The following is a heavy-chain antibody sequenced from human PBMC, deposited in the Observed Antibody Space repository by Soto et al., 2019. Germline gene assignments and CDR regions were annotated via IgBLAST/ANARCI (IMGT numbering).Heavy chain of an antibody. CDR3: ARACESTWYNWFDP. Sequence: QVQLVQSGAEVKKPGSSVKISCKTSGGNFSRNGISWVRQAPGQGLEWMGGIIPIFGTTNYAHKFRGRVTVTADESTDTVYMVMNSLRSEDTAVYYCARACESTWYNWFDPWGQGTLGTV. CDR2: IIPIFGTT. CDR1: GGNFSRNG. J-gene: IGHJ5*02. V-gene: IGHV1-69*01. D-gene: IGHD6-13*01.